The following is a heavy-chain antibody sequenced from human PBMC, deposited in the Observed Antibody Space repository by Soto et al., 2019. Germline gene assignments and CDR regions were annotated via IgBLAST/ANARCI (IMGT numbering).Heavy chain of an antibody. Sequence: QVQLVQSGAEVKKPGASVKVSCKASGYTFTSYAMHWVRQAPGQRLEWMGWINAGNGNTKYSQKFQGRVTITRDTSASPAYMELSSLISEVTAVYYCARGTLVGYIYGRVTNWFDPWGQGTLVTVAS. J-gene: IGHJ5*02. CDR3: ARGTLVGYIYGRVTNWFDP. CDR2: INAGNGNT. V-gene: IGHV1-3*01. D-gene: IGHD5-18*01. CDR1: GYTFTSYA.